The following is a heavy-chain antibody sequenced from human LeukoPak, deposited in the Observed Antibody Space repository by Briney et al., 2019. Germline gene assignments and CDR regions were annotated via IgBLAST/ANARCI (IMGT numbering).Heavy chain of an antibody. CDR1: GGSISSYY. Sequence: SETLSLTCTVSGGSISSYYWSWIRQPAGKGLEWIGRIYTSGSTNYNPSLKSRVTMSVDTSKNQFSLKLSSVTAADTAVYYCASSSYYYDSSGYYEKWGQGTLVTVSS. CDR2: IYTSGST. J-gene: IGHJ4*02. D-gene: IGHD3-22*01. V-gene: IGHV4-4*07. CDR3: ASSSYYYDSSGYYEK.